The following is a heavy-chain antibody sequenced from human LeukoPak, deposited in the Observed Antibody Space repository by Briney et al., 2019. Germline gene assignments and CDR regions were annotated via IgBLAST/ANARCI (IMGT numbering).Heavy chain of an antibody. CDR3: ARERSEYSYGLFEY. V-gene: IGHV1-2*02. Sequence: ASVKGSCKASGYTFTGYYMHWVRQAPGQGLEWMGWIIPNSGGTNYAQKFQGRVTMTRDTSISTAYMELIRLRYDDTAVYYCARERSEYSYGLFEYWGQGTLVTVSS. CDR2: IIPNSGGT. CDR1: GYTFTGYY. D-gene: IGHD5-18*01. J-gene: IGHJ4*02.